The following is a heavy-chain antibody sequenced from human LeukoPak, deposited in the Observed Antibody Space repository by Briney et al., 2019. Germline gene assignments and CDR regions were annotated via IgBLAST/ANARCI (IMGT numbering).Heavy chain of an antibody. J-gene: IGHJ4*02. V-gene: IGHV4-61*02. Sequence: PSETLSLTCTVPGGSISSGSYYWNWIRQPAGKGLEWIGRIYTSGSTNYNPSLKSRVTISGDTSKNQFSLRLSSVTAADTAVYYCARASYSYDINGWVPFDYWGQGTLVTVSS. D-gene: IGHD3-22*01. CDR3: ARASYSYDINGWVPFDY. CDR2: IYTSGST. CDR1: GGSISSGSYY.